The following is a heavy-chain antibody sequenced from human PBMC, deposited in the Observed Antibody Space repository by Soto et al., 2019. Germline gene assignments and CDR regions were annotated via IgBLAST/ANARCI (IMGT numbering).Heavy chain of an antibody. V-gene: IGHV4-39*01. D-gene: IGHD3-22*01. J-gene: IGHJ3*02. Sequence: QLQLQESGPGLVKPSETLSLTCTVSGDSISTSHYYWGWIRQPPGKGLEWIGSIYKSGSTYYNPSLQSRVTMSVDTSKNQFSLRLTSVTAADTALYYCARPGYYDDSGYWRSPFDTWGPGTVVTVSP. CDR3: ARPGYYDDSGYWRSPFDT. CDR1: GDSISTSHYY. CDR2: IYKSGST.